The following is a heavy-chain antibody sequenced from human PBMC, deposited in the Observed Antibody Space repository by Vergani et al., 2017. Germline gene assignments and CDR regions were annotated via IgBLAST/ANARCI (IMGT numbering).Heavy chain of an antibody. V-gene: IGHV1-2*02. CDR3: ARDLEQWLVLKYGFDY. Sequence: QVQLVQSGAEVKKPGASVKVSCKASGYTFTSYGISWVRQAPGQGLEWMGWISAYNGNTNYAQKFQGRVTMTRDTSISTAYMELSRLRSDDTAVYYCARDLEQWLVLKYGFDYWGQGTLVTVSS. J-gene: IGHJ4*02. CDR2: ISAYNGNT. CDR1: GYTFTSYG. D-gene: IGHD6-19*01.